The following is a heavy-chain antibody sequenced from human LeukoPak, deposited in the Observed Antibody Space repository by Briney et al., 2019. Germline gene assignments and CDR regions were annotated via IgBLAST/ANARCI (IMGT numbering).Heavy chain of an antibody. J-gene: IGHJ4*02. CDR1: GGYIRNYY. V-gene: IGHV4-4*07. CDR3: ARDTGKSGYPDY. Sequence: SETLSLTYTVSGGYIRNYYWSWMRQPAGKAPDWMGRIYSSGSINYNHSLKSRVTMSLDNSKNQLSLKLSYVTAADTAVYYCARDTGKSGYPDYWGQGTLVTVSS. CDR2: IYSSGSI. D-gene: IGHD3-3*01.